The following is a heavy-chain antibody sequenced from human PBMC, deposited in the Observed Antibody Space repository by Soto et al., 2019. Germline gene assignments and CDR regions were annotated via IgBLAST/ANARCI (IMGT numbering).Heavy chain of an antibody. Sequence: SETLSLTCTVSGGSISSYYWSWIRQPPGKGLEWIGYIYYSGSTNYNPSLKNRVTISVDTSKNQFSLKLSSVTAADTAVYYCARFTIFGFYYYYGMDVWGQGTTVTVSS. D-gene: IGHD3-3*01. CDR2: IYYSGST. CDR1: GGSISSYY. CDR3: ARFTIFGFYYYYGMDV. V-gene: IGHV4-59*12. J-gene: IGHJ6*02.